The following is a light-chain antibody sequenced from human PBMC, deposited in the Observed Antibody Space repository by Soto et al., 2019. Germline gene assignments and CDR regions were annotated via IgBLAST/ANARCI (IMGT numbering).Light chain of an antibody. J-gene: IGKJ4*01. CDR3: QQYNDRPLT. Sequence: EIVMTQSPATLSVSPGERATLSCRASQSVGSKLAWYQQKPGQAPRLLIYGASTRATSIPARFSGSGSGTEFTLTISRLQSEDSAVYYCQQYNDRPLTFGGGATVEI. CDR2: GAS. CDR1: QSVGSK. V-gene: IGKV3-15*01.